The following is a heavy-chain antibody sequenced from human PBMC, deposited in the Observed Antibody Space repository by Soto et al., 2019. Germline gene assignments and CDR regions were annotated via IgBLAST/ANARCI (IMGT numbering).Heavy chain of an antibody. CDR1: GYSFTNYC. V-gene: IGHV5-51*01. CDR3: VRRGKSSASSSSKSCFDP. J-gene: IGHJ5*02. CDR2: IYPGDSDT. Sequence: VDAVKISCMACGYSFTNYCIGWVRQSPRKGLQWLGLIYPGDSDTIYSPSFQCRVTISADRSSTNAHLQWNSLKASDRAMEYCVRRGKSSASSSSKSCFDPCGQRTLGTVYS. D-gene: IGHD6-25*01.